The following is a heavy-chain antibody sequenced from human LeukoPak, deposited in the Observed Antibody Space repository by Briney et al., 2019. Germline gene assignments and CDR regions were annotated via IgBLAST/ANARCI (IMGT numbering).Heavy chain of an antibody. V-gene: IGHV4-4*07. CDR3: ARGRGNGRPENYFDY. D-gene: IGHD2-8*01. Sequence: TSETLSLTCTVSGGSISSYYWSWIRQPAGKGLEWIGRIYTSGSANYNPSLKSRVTMSVDTSKNQFSLKLSSVTAADTAVYYCARGRGNGRPENYFDYWGQGTLVTVSS. CDR2: IYTSGSA. CDR1: GGSISSYY. J-gene: IGHJ4*02.